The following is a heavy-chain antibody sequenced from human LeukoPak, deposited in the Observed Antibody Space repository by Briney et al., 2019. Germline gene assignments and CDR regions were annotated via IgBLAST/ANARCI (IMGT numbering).Heavy chain of an antibody. V-gene: IGHV4-38-2*02. CDR1: GYSISNGYC. J-gene: IGHJ6*03. CDR2: IYHSGTT. Sequence: KPSETLSLTCSVSGYSISNGYCWGWIRQPPGKGLEWIGSIYHSGTTYYNPSLKSRVTISVDTSKNQFSLKLSSVTAADTAVYYCARGVVIGGPRVVVAANHYYYMDVWGKGTTVTVSS. D-gene: IGHD2-15*01. CDR3: ARGVVIGGPRVVVAANHYYYMDV.